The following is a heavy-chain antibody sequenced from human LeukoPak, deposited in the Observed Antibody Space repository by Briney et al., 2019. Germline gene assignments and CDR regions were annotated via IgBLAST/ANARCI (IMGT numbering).Heavy chain of an antibody. Sequence: ASVKVSCKASGYTFTSYSVHWVRQAPGQGLDWMGIINPSGGSTSYARKFQGRVTMTRDTSTSTVYMQLSSLRSEDTAVYYCARAISPVAYYGMDVWGQGTTVTVSS. D-gene: IGHD3-3*01. CDR1: GYTFTSYS. CDR2: INPSGGST. CDR3: ARAISPVAYYGMDV. V-gene: IGHV1-46*01. J-gene: IGHJ6*02.